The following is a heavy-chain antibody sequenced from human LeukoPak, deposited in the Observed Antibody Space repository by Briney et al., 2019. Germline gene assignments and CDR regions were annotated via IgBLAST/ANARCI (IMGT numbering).Heavy chain of an antibody. Sequence: SETLSLTCAVKGGSFSGYYWSWIRQSPGKGLEWIGEINHVESTNDNPSLKSRVTTSVDTSKNQFSLKLSSVTAADTAVYYCARHPLWFGDRGWFDPWGQGTLVTVSS. CDR2: INHVEST. J-gene: IGHJ5*02. V-gene: IGHV4-34*01. CDR1: GGSFSGYY. CDR3: ARHPLWFGDRGWFDP. D-gene: IGHD3-10*01.